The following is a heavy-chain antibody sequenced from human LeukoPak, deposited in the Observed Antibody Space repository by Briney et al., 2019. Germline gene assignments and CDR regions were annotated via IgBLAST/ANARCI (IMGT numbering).Heavy chain of an antibody. D-gene: IGHD3-22*01. CDR2: IIPIFGTA. CDR3: ATGSSGYYYADY. J-gene: IGHJ4*02. Sequence: VASVKVSCKASGGTFSSYAISWVRQAPGQGLEWMGGIIPIFGTANYAQKFQGRVTITADESTSTAYMELSSLRSEDTAVYYCATGSSGYYYADYWGQGTLVTVSS. V-gene: IGHV1-69*13. CDR1: GGTFSSYA.